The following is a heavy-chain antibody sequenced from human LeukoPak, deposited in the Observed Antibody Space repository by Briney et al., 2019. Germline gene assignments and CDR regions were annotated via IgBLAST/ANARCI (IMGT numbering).Heavy chain of an antibody. Sequence: GGSLRLSCEASGFTFSSYEMNWFRQAPGKGLEWVSYIFRSGTTTAYADSVKGRFTISRDNAKNSLYLQMNSLRAEDTAVYYCARNVLLWFGELLNPAGAFDIWGQGTMVTVSS. CDR2: IFRSGTTT. CDR1: GFTFSSYE. J-gene: IGHJ3*02. D-gene: IGHD3-10*01. CDR3: ARNVLLWFGELLNPAGAFDI. V-gene: IGHV3-48*03.